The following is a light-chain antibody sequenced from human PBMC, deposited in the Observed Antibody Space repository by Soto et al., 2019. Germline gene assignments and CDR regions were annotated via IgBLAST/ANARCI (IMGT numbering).Light chain of an antibody. V-gene: IGKV1-33*01. CDR3: QQYDNLPIT. Sequence: DIQMNQSPSSLSASVGDRVTITCQASQDISNYLNWYQQKPGKAPKLLIYDASNLETGVPSRFSGSGSGTDFTFTISSLQPEDIATYYCQQYDNLPITFGQRARLEI. CDR1: QDISNY. CDR2: DAS. J-gene: IGKJ5*01.